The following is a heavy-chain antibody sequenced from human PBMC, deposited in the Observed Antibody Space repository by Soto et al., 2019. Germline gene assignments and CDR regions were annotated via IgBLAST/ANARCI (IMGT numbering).Heavy chain of an antibody. D-gene: IGHD3-22*01. CDR2: ISYDGSNK. Sequence: PGGSLRLSCAASGFTFSSYGMHWVRQAPGKGLEWVAVISYDGSNKYYADSVKGRFTTSRDNSKNTLYLQMNSLRAEDTAVYYCAKGSQNYYDSSGYYFDAFDIWGQGTMVTVSS. V-gene: IGHV3-30*18. CDR1: GFTFSSYG. J-gene: IGHJ3*02. CDR3: AKGSQNYYDSSGYYFDAFDI.